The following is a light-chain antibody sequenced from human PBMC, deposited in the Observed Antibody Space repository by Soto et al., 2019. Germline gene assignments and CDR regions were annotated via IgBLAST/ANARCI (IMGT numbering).Light chain of an antibody. CDR3: CSSSGTYTSV. J-gene: IGLJ3*02. Sequence: QSALTQPRSVSGSPGHSVTISCTGTSSDVGGYNYVSWYQQHPGKAPTLMISDVSKRPSGVPDRFSGSKSGNPASLAISGLQAEDEADYYCCSSSGTYTSVFVGGTKLTVL. V-gene: IGLV2-11*01. CDR1: SSDVGGYNY. CDR2: DVS.